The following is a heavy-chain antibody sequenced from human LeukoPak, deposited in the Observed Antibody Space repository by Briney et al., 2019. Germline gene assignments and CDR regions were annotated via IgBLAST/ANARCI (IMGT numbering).Heavy chain of an antibody. CDR1: GFTFGKYW. CDR2: IKLDGSEK. V-gene: IGHV3-7*03. D-gene: IGHD3-3*01. Sequence: GGSLRLSCVAPGFTFGKYWMSWVRQAPGKGLEWVANIKLDGSEKNYVDSVKGRFTISRDNTKNSLYLQMNSLRVEDTAVFYCARDQYDTWSRRGNFDSWGQGTLVIVSS. J-gene: IGHJ4*02. CDR3: ARDQYDTWSRRGNFDS.